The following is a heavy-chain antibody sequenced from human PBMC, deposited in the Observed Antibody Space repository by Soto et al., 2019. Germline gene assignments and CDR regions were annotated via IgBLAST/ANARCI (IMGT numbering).Heavy chain of an antibody. CDR3: ASNDPGARFDP. J-gene: IGHJ5*02. CDR2: INPNNGAT. D-gene: IGHD1-1*01. CDR1: KYIFTAYF. Sequence: QVQLVQSGAEVKKPGASVKVSCKAPKYIFTAYFLHWVRQAPGQGLEWMGWINPNNGATNYGLSFQGRVTMTRDTSISTAYMELSSLSSDDTAVYYCASNDPGARFDPWGQGTLVIVSS. V-gene: IGHV1-2*02.